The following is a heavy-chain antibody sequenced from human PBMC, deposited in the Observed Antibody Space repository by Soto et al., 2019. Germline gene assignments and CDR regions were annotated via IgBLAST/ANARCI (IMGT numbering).Heavy chain of an antibody. Sequence: GGSLRLSCAASGFTFSLYSMIWVRRAPGKGLEWVSSISSTSTYIYFADSLKGRLTISRDNAKNSLFLQMDSLRAEDTAIYYCVRARATDSRPDYWGQGTRVTVSS. V-gene: IGHV3-21*06. J-gene: IGHJ4*02. CDR2: ISSTSTYI. CDR3: VRARATDSRPDY. D-gene: IGHD3-22*01. CDR1: GFTFSLYS.